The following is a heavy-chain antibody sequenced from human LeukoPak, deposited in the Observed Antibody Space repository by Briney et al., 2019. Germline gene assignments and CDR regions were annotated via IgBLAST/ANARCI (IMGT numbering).Heavy chain of an antibody. CDR2: ITSSSTYI. CDR1: AFTFSNYN. V-gene: IGHV3-21*01. CDR3: ARDPYSGNYGAYYYYYMDV. D-gene: IGHD1-26*01. Sequence: PGGSLRLSCAASAFTFSNYNMNWVRQAPGKGLEWVSSITSSSTYIYYADSVKGRFTISRDNAKSSLYLQMDSLRAEDTAVYYCARDPYSGNYGAYYYYYMDVWGKGTTVTISS. J-gene: IGHJ6*03.